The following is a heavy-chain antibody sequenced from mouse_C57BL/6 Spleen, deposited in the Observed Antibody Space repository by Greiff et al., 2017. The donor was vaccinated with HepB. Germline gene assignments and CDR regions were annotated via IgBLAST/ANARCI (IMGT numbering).Heavy chain of an antibody. CDR2: IHPNSGST. Sequence: VQLQQPGAELVKPGASVKLSCKASGYTFTSYWMHWVKQRPGQGLEWIGMIHPNSGSTNYNEKFKSKATLTVDKSSSTAYMQLSSLTSEDSAVYYCARFYDYDGWYFDVWGTGTTVTVSS. J-gene: IGHJ1*03. CDR1: GYTFTSYW. CDR3: ARFYDYDGWYFDV. D-gene: IGHD2-4*01. V-gene: IGHV1-64*01.